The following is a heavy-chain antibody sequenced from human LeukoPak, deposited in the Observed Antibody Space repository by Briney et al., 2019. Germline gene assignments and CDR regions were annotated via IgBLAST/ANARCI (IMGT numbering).Heavy chain of an antibody. V-gene: IGHV3-48*01. CDR1: GFTFSTYA. Sequence: GGYLRLSCAASGFTFSTYAMDWVRQAPGKGLEWVSYLSSSSSVIYHADSVKGRFTISRDNAKDSLYLQMNSLRAEDTAIYYCARDLGSYSSGWYMGFDYWGQGTLVTVSS. D-gene: IGHD6-19*01. CDR3: ARDLGSYSSGWYMGFDY. CDR2: LSSSSSVI. J-gene: IGHJ4*02.